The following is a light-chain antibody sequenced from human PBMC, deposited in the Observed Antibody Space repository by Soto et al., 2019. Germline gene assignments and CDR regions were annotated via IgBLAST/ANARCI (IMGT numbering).Light chain of an antibody. V-gene: IGLV2-23*01. J-gene: IGLJ1*01. CDR2: EGT. CDR1: TSDVGGYNL. CDR3: CSYASSSSYV. Sequence: QSVLTQPASVSGSPGQSITISCSGTTSDVGGYNLVSWYQQHTAKAPKLLIYEGTQRPSGVSSRFSGSKSGNTASLTISGLQPEDEADYYCCSYASSSSYVFGTGTKVTVL.